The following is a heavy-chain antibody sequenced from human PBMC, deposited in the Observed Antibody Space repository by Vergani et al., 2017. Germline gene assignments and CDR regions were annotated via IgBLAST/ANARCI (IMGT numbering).Heavy chain of an antibody. CDR3: ARVNTETNGHLYYYYYMDV. D-gene: IGHD4-11*01. V-gene: IGHV4-34*01. CDR1: GGSFTSYH. J-gene: IGHJ6*03. CDR2: IDHTGRP. Sequence: QVQLQQWGGGLLKPSETLSLTCVVNGGSFTSYHWTWIRPSPGEGLECVGDIDHTGRPDYTPSLKSRLTMSVDKSRNPFSLTLNSVTATNTTIYFCARVNTETNGHLYYYYYMDVGGQGTAVTVS.